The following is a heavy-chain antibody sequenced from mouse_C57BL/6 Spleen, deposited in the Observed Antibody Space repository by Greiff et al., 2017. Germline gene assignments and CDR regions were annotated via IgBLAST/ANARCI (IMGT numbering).Heavy chain of an antibody. J-gene: IGHJ3*01. CDR3: ARGGCYRFAY. CDR1: GFTFTDYY. Sequence: VQLQQSGAELVKPGASVKLSCTASGFTFTDYYMHWVKQRTEQGLEWIGRIDPEDGETKYAAKFQGKATITVDTSSNTAYLQLSSLTSEDTAVYYCARGGCYRFAYWGQGTLVTVSA. D-gene: IGHD1-1*02. CDR2: IDPEDGET. V-gene: IGHV14-2*01.